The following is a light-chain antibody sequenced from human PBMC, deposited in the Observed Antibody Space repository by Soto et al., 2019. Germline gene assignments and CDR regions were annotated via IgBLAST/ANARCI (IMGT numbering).Light chain of an antibody. J-gene: IGLJ1*01. CDR3: SSYTISSTYV. CDR1: SSDVGGYNY. Sequence: QSVLPQPASASGSPGQSFAISCTGTSSDVGGYNYVSRYQQHPGKAPKLLINDVSNRPSGVSNRFSGAKSGNTASLTISGLQAEDEADYYCSSYTISSTYVFGTGTKVTVL. V-gene: IGLV2-14*01. CDR2: DVS.